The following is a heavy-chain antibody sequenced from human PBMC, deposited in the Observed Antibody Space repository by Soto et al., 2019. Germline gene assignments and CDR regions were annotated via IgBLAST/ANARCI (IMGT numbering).Heavy chain of an antibody. CDR3: ARGYYYDSSGYYYYFDY. D-gene: IGHD3-22*01. Sequence: ASVKVSCKASGGTFSSYAISWVRQAPGQGLEWMGGIIPIFGTANYAQKFRGRVTITADESTSTAYMELSSLRSEDTAVYYCARGYYYDSSGYYYYFDYWGQGTLVTVSS. CDR1: GGTFSSYA. V-gene: IGHV1-69*13. CDR2: IIPIFGTA. J-gene: IGHJ4*02.